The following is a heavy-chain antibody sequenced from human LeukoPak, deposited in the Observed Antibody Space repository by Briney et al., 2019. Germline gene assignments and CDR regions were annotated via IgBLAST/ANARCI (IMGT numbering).Heavy chain of an antibody. CDR2: IHSDESTA. D-gene: IGHD1-20*01. Sequence: GGSPRLSCAASGFTFSTYWMHWVRQAPGKGLVWVSHIHSDESTATYADSVKGRFTASRDNARNTLYLQMNSLRAEDTAVYYCARDLSNWNDAGRSSWGQGTLVTVSS. J-gene: IGHJ5*02. V-gene: IGHV3-74*01. CDR1: GFTFSTYW. CDR3: ARDLSNWNDAGRSS.